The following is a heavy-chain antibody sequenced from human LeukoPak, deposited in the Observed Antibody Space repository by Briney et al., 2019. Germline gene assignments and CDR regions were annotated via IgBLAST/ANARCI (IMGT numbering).Heavy chain of an antibody. Sequence: ALVKVSCKASGYTFTGYYMHWVRQAPGQGLEWMGWINTNTGNPTYAQGFTGRFVFSLDTPVRTAYPQISSLKAEDTTVDYCARAVVIAVAGAECDYWGQGTLVTVSS. CDR2: INTNTGNP. D-gene: IGHD6-19*01. J-gene: IGHJ4*02. CDR1: GYTFTGYY. V-gene: IGHV7-4-1*02. CDR3: ARAVVIAVAGAECDY.